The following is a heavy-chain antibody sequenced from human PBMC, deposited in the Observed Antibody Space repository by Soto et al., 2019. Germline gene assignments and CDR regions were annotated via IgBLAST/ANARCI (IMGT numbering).Heavy chain of an antibody. D-gene: IGHD5-12*01. CDR1: GGSFSGYY. CDR2: INHSGST. J-gene: IGHJ3*02. V-gene: IGHV4-34*01. CDR3: ARGLRVATIVPDAFDI. Sequence: QVQLQQWGAGLLKPSETLSLTCAVYGGSFSGYYWSWIRKPPGKGLEWIGEINHSGSTNYNPSLRSRVTISVDTSKNQFSLKLSSVTAADTAVYYCARGLRVATIVPDAFDIWGQGTMVTVSS.